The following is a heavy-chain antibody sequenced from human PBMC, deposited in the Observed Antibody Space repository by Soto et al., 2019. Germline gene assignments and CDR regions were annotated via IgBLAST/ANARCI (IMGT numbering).Heavy chain of an antibody. V-gene: IGHV4-31*03. CDR1: GGSISSGGYF. Sequence: QVQLQESGPGLVKPSQTLSLTCTVSGGSISSGGYFRSWIRQHPGKGLEWIGFIYYRGSTYYNPTPKSRVTISVDTSKNPFSLKLSSVTAADTAVYYCAREGAAPYYYYGMDVWGQGTTVTVSS. CDR2: IYYRGST. CDR3: AREGAAPYYYYGMDV. J-gene: IGHJ6*02. D-gene: IGHD6-25*01.